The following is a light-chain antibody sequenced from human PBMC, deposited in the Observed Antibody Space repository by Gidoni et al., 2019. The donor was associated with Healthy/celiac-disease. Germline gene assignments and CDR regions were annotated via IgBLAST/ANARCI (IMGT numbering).Light chain of an antibody. Sequence: SSELTQDPAVSVALGQTVRITCQGDSLRSYYASWYQQKPGQAPVRVIYGKNNRPSGIPDRFSGSSSGNTASLTITGAQAEDEADYYSNSWDSSGNHPVFGGGTKLTVL. J-gene: IGLJ2*01. CDR1: SLRSYY. V-gene: IGLV3-19*02. CDR3: NSWDSSGNHPV. CDR2: GKN.